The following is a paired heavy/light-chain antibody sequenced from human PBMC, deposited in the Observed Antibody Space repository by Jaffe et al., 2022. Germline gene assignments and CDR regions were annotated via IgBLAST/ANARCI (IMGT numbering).Light chain of an antibody. J-gene: IGKJ4*01. CDR1: QSVSSY. CDR2: DAS. Sequence: EIVLTQSPATLSLSPGERATLSCRASQSVSSYLAWYQQKPGQAPRLLIYDASNRATGIPARFSGSGSGTDFTLTISSLEPEDFAVYYCQQRSNWLGSLTFGGGTKVDIK. CDR3: QQRSNWLGSLT. V-gene: IGKV3-11*01.
Heavy chain of an antibody. J-gene: IGHJ4*02. CDR1: GYSISSGYY. CDR3: ARGGDIVAAIRLYYFDY. D-gene: IGHD5-12*01. CDR2: AYHSGST. Sequence: QVQLQESGPGLVKPSETLSLTCAVSGYSISSGYYWGWIRQPPGKGLEWIGSAYHSGSTYYNPSLKSRVTISIDTSKNQFSLKLTSVTAADTAVYYCARGGDIVAAIRLYYFDYWGQGTLVTVSS. V-gene: IGHV4-38-2*01.